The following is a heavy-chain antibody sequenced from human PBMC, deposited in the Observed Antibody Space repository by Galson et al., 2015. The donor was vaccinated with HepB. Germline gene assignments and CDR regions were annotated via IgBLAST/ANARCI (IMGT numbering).Heavy chain of an antibody. J-gene: IGHJ4*02. D-gene: IGHD6-19*01. Sequence: SLRLSCAASGFTFRNYAMSWVRQAPGKGLEWVSAITPSGDNTYSADSVKGRFTISRDNSKNTLFLQKTGLTADDTAIYYCARVHPEYTRGWYRPPLYYFDSWGQGTLVAVPS. CDR2: ITPSGDNT. CDR1: GFTFRNYA. V-gene: IGHV3-23*01. CDR3: ARVHPEYTRGWYRPPLYYFDS.